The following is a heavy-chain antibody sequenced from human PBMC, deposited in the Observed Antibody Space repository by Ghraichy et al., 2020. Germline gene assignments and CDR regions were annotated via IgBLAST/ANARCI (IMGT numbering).Heavy chain of an antibody. D-gene: IGHD1-26*01. CDR2: ISGSGGITYYGVSGPSSSGGST. CDR1: GFTFSSYA. V-gene: IGHV3-23*01. J-gene: IGHJ6*03. Sequence: GGSLRLSCAASGFTFSSYAMSWVRQAPGKGLEWVSVISGSGGITYYGVSGPSSSGGSTYYADSVKGRFTISRDNSKNTLYLQMNSLRAEDTAVYYCAKVVKLRGGWELLPSDFHYYMDVWGKGTTVTVSS. CDR3: AKVVKLRGGWELLPSDFHYYMDV.